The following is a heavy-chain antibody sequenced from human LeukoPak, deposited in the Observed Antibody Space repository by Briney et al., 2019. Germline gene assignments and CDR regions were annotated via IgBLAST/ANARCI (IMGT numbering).Heavy chain of an antibody. CDR1: GFTFSSYT. CDR3: ARGATNDFWSGYGWFDP. CDR2: LSSDGSNK. Sequence: GGSLRLSCAASGFTFSSYTIHWVRQAPGKGLEWVALLSSDGSNKFYANSVRGRFTISRDNSKKTLYLEMNSQRGEDTAVYSCARGATNDFWSGYGWFDPWGQGTLVTVSS. D-gene: IGHD3-3*01. V-gene: IGHV3-30*04. J-gene: IGHJ5*02.